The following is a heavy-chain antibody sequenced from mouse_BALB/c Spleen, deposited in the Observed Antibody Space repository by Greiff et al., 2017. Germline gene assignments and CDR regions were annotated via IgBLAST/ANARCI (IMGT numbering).Heavy chain of an antibody. Sequence: QVQLQQPGAELVRPGTSVKVSCKASGYAFTNYLIEWVKQRPGQGLEWIGVINPGSGGTNYNEKFKGKATLTADKSSSTAYMQLSSLTSDDSAVYFCARGGFAYWGQGTLVTVSA. CDR3: ARGGFAY. J-gene: IGHJ3*01. CDR2: INPGSGGT. CDR1: GYAFTNYL. V-gene: IGHV1-54*01.